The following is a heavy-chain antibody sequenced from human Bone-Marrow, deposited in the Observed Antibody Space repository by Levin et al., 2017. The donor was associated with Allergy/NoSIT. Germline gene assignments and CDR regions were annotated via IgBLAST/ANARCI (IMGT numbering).Heavy chain of an antibody. CDR2: ISPDGSTT. Sequence: GESLKISCAASGFTFSIYWMHWVRQAPGKGLVWVSRISPDGSTTNYADSVKGRFTISRDNSKDTLYLQMNSLRAEDTALYFCVRGYRDENTFGCWGQGTLVTVSS. CDR3: VRGYRDENTFGC. CDR1: GFTFSIYW. V-gene: IGHV3-74*01. D-gene: IGHD3-16*01. J-gene: IGHJ4*02.